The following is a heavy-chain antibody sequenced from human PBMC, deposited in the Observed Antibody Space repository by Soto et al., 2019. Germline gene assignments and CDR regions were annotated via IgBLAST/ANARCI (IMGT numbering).Heavy chain of an antibody. CDR1: GESFSGYI. V-gene: IGHV4-34*01. J-gene: IGHJ4*02. Sequence: LEILSLTCAVYGESFSGYILTWIRQTPGKGLQWIGQINHSGSAYYNPSLKSRVTISVHTSNSQFSLELSSVTAADTAVYYCARGLITGSHYSGGWYYFDSWGQGTQVTVSS. D-gene: IGHD6-19*01. CDR2: INHSGSA. CDR3: ARGLITGSHYSGGWYYFDS.